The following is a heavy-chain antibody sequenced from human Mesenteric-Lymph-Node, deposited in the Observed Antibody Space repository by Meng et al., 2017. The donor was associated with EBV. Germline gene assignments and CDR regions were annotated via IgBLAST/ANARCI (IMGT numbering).Heavy chain of an antibody. CDR3: ARSSYGSGSYSPFDF. D-gene: IGHD3-10*01. Sequence: QVQLQQGGRGLFKPSETLSLTCTVYGGSFTDHYWTWIRQPPGKGLEWIAEINHSGGTNYNLSLKNRVTISIDLSKNHFSLKVSSVTAADTAVYYCARSSYGSGSYSPFDFWGEGNLVTVSS. J-gene: IGHJ4*02. V-gene: IGHV4-34*01. CDR2: INHSGGT. CDR1: GGSFTDHY.